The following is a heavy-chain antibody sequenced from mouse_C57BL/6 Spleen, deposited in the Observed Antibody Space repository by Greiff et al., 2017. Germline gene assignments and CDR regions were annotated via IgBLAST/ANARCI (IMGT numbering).Heavy chain of an antibody. CDR1: GFTFTDYY. J-gene: IGHJ4*01. CDR3: ARYISLFYDYDGDYAMDY. Sequence: EVQLVESGGGLVQPGGSLSLSCAASGFTFTDYYMSWVRQPPGKALEWLGFIRNKANGYTTEYSASVKGRFTISRDNSQSILYLQMHALRAEDSATYYCARYISLFYDYDGDYAMDYWGQGTSVTVSS. V-gene: IGHV7-3*01. CDR2: IRNKANGYTT. D-gene: IGHD2-4*01.